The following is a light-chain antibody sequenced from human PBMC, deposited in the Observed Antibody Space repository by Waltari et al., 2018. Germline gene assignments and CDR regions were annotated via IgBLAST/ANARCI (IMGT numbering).Light chain of an antibody. CDR2: GAS. Sequence: EIVMTQSPATLSVSQGERATLSCRASQSLSSNLNWYLQKPGQAPRLLIYGASTRATGIPARFSGSGSGTEFTLTISSVQSEDFAVYYCQQYNNWPITFGQGTRLEIK. CDR1: QSLSSN. J-gene: IGKJ5*01. V-gene: IGKV3-15*01. CDR3: QQYNNWPIT.